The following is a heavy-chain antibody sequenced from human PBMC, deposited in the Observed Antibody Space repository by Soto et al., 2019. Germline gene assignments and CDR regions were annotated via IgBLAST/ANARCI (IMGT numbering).Heavy chain of an antibody. CDR2: VSYSGST. V-gene: IGHV4-31*03. J-gene: IGHJ3*01. CDR3: ARSAQWDGFDP. Sequence: QVQLQESGPGLVRPSQTLSLTCTVSAGSISTINYYWIWNRQHPEKGLEWIGYVSYSGSTFYHSSLNSRVTTSLATSKKQFSLTLTSGTAADTAVYYCARSAQWDGFDPWGQGTMVTVSS. D-gene: IGHD2-8*01. CDR1: AGSISTINYY.